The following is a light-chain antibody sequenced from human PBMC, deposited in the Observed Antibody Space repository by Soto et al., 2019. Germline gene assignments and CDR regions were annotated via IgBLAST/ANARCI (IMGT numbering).Light chain of an antibody. V-gene: IGLV1-40*01. J-gene: IGLJ2*01. CDR3: QSYDSSLSGSEV. Sequence: QAVVTQPPSVSGAPGQRVTISCTGSSSNIGAGYDVHWYQQLPGTAPKLLIYGNSNRPSGVPDRFSGSKSGISASLAITGLQAEDEADYYCQSYDSSLSGSEVFGGGTQLTVL. CDR2: GNS. CDR1: SSNIGAGYD.